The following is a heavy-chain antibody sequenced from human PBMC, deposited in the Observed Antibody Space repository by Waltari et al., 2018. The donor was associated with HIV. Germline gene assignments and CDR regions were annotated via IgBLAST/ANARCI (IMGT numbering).Heavy chain of an antibody. J-gene: IGHJ5*02. CDR3: ARVANGFDP. CDR2: TFYSGST. V-gene: IGHV4-59*01. Sequence: QVQLQASGPGLVKPSETLSLTCTVSGASISSYYWTWIRQRTGKGLDGIGDTFYSGSTNYNPTLSRRVTISVDTAKSQLTLKLTSVTAADTAVYYCARVANGFDPWGQGTLVTVSS. CDR1: GASISSYY. D-gene: IGHD5-12*01.